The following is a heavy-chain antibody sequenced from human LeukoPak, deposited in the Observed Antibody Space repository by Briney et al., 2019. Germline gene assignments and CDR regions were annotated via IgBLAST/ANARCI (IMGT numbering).Heavy chain of an antibody. Sequence: ASVKVSCKASGYSFTGYYIHWVRQVPGQGLEWMGWVSPNSGGTRYAQKFQGRVTMTRDTSISTAYLELSRLRSDDTAIYYCARRHTAYYSFYSWGQGTLLTVSS. CDR2: VSPNSGGT. V-gene: IGHV1-2*02. CDR1: GYSFTGYY. D-gene: IGHD1-26*01. CDR3: ARRHTAYYSFYS. J-gene: IGHJ4*02.